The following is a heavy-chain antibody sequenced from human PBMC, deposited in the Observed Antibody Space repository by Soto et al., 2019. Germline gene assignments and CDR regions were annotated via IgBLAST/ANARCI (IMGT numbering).Heavy chain of an antibody. Sequence: EVQLVESGGGLVQPGGSLRLSCAASGFTFSSYWMSWVRQAPGKGLEWVANIKQDGSEKYYVDSVKGRFTISRDNAKNSLYLQMNSLRAEDTAVYYCARATEEDPHYFDYWGKGTLVTVSS. J-gene: IGHJ4*02. V-gene: IGHV3-7*01. CDR1: GFTFSSYW. CDR3: ARATEEDPHYFDY. CDR2: IKQDGSEK.